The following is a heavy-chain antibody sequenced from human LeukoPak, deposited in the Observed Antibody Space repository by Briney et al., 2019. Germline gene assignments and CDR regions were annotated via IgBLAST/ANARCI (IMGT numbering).Heavy chain of an antibody. V-gene: IGHV3-30-3*01. CDR2: ISYDGSNK. D-gene: IGHD4-17*01. CDR1: GFTFSSYA. CDR3: ARATTGTTGGY. Sequence: GWSLRLSCAASGFTFSSYAMHWVRQAPGKGLEWVAVISYDGSNKYYADSVKGRFTISRDNSKNTLYLQMNSLRAEDTAVYYCARATTGTTGGYWGQGTLVTVSS. J-gene: IGHJ4*02.